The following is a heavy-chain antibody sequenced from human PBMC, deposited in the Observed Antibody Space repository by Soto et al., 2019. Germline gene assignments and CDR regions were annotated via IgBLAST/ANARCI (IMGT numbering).Heavy chain of an antibody. J-gene: IGHJ6*02. Sequence: QVQLVQSGAEVKKPGSSVKVSCKASGGTFSSYAISWVRQAPGQGLEWMGGIIPIFGTANYAQEFQGRVTITADESTSTAYRELSSLISEDTAVYYCARPYSSGSRSYYGMDVWGQGTTVTVSS. D-gene: IGHD6-19*01. CDR3: ARPYSSGSRSYYGMDV. V-gene: IGHV1-69*12. CDR2: IIPIFGTA. CDR1: GGTFSSYA.